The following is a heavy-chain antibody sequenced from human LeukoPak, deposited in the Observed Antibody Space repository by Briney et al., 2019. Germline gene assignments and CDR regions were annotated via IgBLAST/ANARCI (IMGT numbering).Heavy chain of an antibody. CDR1: GLSVSSNY. J-gene: IGHJ4*02. D-gene: IGHD7-27*01. CDR3: AKAVSLGKYYFDY. Sequence: GGSLRLSCAASGLSVSSNYMSWVRQAPGKGLEWVALIYSSGETYYTDSVKGRSTISRDNSRNTLYLQMDSLTAEDTAVYYCAKAVSLGKYYFDYWGQGTPVTVSS. V-gene: IGHV3-66*01. CDR2: IYSSGET.